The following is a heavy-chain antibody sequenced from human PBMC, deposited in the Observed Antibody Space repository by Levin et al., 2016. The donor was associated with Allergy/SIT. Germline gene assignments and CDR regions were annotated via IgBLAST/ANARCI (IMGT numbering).Heavy chain of an antibody. CDR3: AKDLKQLVRPWAPFDY. CDR2: ISSTAAIT. D-gene: IGHD1-1*01. J-gene: IGHJ4*02. Sequence: GGSLRLSCAASGFTFSSYAMSWVRQAPGKGLEWVSGISSTAAITFYADSVKGRFTISRDNSRNTLYLQMNSLRAEDSAIYYCAKDLKQLVRPWAPFDYWGQGTLVTVSS. CDR1: GFTFSSYA. V-gene: IGHV3-23*01.